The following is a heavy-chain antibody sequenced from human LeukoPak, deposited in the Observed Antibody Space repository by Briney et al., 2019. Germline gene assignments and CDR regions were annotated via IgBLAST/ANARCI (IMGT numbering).Heavy chain of an antibody. J-gene: IGHJ6*03. CDR3: ARRDYYYYYMDV. Sequence: SETLSPTCAVSGYSISSGYYWGWIRQPPGKGLEWIGSIYHSGSTYYNPSLKSRVTISVDTSKNQFSLKLSSVTAADTAVYYCARRDYYYYYMDVWGKGTTVTVSS. CDR1: GYSISSGYY. CDR2: IYHSGST. V-gene: IGHV4-38-2*01.